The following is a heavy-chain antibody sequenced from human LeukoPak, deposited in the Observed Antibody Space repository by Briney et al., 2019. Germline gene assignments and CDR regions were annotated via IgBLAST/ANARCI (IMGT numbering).Heavy chain of an antibody. CDR2: IYYSGST. Sequence: SETLSLTCTVSGGSISSYYWSWIRQPPGKGLEWIGYIYYSGSTNYNPSLKSRVTISVDTSKNQFSLKLSSVTAADTAVYYCARKLGRGSTVDYWGQGTLVTVSS. V-gene: IGHV4-59*12. D-gene: IGHD7-27*01. CDR1: GGSISSYY. CDR3: ARKLGRGSTVDY. J-gene: IGHJ4*02.